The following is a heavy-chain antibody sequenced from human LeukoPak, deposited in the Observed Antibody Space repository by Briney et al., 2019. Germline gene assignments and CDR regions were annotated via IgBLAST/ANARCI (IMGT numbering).Heavy chain of an antibody. Sequence: EGSLRLSCAASGFTFSDYYMSWIRQAPGKGLEWVSYISSNGSTIYYADSVKGRFTISRDNAKNSLYLQMNSLRAEDTAVYYCARDKFVGATDFDYWGQGTLVTVSS. J-gene: IGHJ4*02. CDR3: ARDKFVGATDFDY. CDR2: ISSNGSTI. D-gene: IGHD1-26*01. CDR1: GFTFSDYY. V-gene: IGHV3-11*01.